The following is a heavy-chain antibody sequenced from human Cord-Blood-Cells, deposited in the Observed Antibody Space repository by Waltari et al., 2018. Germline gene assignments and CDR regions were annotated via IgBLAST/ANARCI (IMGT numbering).Heavy chain of an antibody. Sequence: QVQLVQSGAEVKKPGSSVKVSCKASGGTFSSYAISWVRQAPGQGLEWMGAIIPTFGKGTDARKFQGRVTITANESTGTAYRELGSLRSEDTGVYYCARRYSSSWYYFDYWGQGTLVTVSS. CDR3: ARRYSSSWYYFDY. V-gene: IGHV1-69*01. CDR1: GGTFSSYA. J-gene: IGHJ4*02. CDR2: IIPTFGKG. D-gene: IGHD6-13*01.